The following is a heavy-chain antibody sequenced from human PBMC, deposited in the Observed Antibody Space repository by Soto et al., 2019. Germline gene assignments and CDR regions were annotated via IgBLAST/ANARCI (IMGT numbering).Heavy chain of an antibody. Sequence: EVQLVESGRGLVQPGGSLRLSCAASGFTVSSNYMSWVRQAPGKGLEWVSVIYSGGSTYYADSVKGRFTISRDNSKNTLYLQMNSLRAEDTAVYYCASSRWLQLSYFDYWGQGTLVTVSS. V-gene: IGHV3-66*01. D-gene: IGHD5-12*01. CDR1: GFTVSSNY. CDR2: IYSGGST. J-gene: IGHJ4*02. CDR3: ASSRWLQLSYFDY.